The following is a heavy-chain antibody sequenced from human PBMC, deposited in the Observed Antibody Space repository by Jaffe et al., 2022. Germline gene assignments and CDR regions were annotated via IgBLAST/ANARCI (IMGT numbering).Heavy chain of an antibody. CDR3: ARGFSSGWRNWFDP. J-gene: IGHJ5*02. V-gene: IGHV1-2*02. Sequence: QVQLVQSGAEVERPGASVKVSCKTSGYTFTAYYMHWLRQAPGQGLDWMGWINPNSGATVYAQNFQGRVTMTRDTSISTAYMELSSLTSDDTAVYYCARGFSSGWRNWFDPWGQGTLVTVSS. CDR2: INPNSGAT. D-gene: IGHD6-19*01. CDR1: GYTFTAYY.